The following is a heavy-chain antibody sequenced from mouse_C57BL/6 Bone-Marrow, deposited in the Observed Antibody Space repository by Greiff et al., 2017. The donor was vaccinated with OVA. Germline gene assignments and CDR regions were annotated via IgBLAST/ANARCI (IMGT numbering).Heavy chain of an antibody. CDR1: GYTFTSYW. V-gene: IGHV1-53*01. D-gene: IGHD1-1*01. CDR2: INPSNGGT. CDR3: ARESITTVVRDY. Sequence: QVQLQQPGTELVKPGASVKLSCKASGYTFTSYWMHWVKQRPGQGLEWIGNINPSNGGTNYNEKFKGKATLTAEKSSSTAYMQLSSLTSEDSAVYFCARESITTVVRDYWGQGTTLTVSS. J-gene: IGHJ2*01.